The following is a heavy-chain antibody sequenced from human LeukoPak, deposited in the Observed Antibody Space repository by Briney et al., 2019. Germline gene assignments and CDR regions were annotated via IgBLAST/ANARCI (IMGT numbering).Heavy chain of an antibody. CDR2: VNWNGGTT. Sequence: PGGSLRLSCAASGFTFDDYGMNWVRQAPGKGLEWVSGVNWNGGTTGYADSVKGRFTISRDNAKNSLYLQMNSLRAEDTAVYYCARSYSRGDAFDIWGQGTMVTVSS. J-gene: IGHJ3*02. CDR3: ARSYSRGDAFDI. V-gene: IGHV3-20*04. CDR1: GFTFDDYG. D-gene: IGHD6-13*01.